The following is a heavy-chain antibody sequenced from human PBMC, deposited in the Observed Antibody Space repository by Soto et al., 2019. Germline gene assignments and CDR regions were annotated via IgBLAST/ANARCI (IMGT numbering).Heavy chain of an antibody. CDR1: GYTFTSYG. Sequence: ASVKVSCKASGYTFTSYGISWVRQAPGQGLEWMGWISAYNGNTNYAQKLQGRVTMTTDTSTSTAYMELRSLRSDDTAVYYCARGRYFDWPLKSDAFDIWGQGTMVTVSS. D-gene: IGHD3-9*01. CDR3: ARGRYFDWPLKSDAFDI. J-gene: IGHJ3*02. CDR2: ISAYNGNT. V-gene: IGHV1-18*01.